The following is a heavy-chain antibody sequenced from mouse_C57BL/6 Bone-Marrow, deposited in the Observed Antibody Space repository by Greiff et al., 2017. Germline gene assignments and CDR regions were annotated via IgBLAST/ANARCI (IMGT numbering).Heavy chain of an antibody. V-gene: IGHV14-3*01. CDR2: LAPANGNT. CDR1: GFNIKNTY. Sequence: EVKLLESVAELVRPGASVKLSCTASGFNIKNTYMHWVKQRPEQGLEWIGRLAPANGNTKYAPKFQGKATITADTSSNTASLQLSSLTSEDTAIYYCVSGVYGPFDYWGQGTTLTVSS. CDR3: VSGVYGPFDY. J-gene: IGHJ2*01. D-gene: IGHD1-1*01.